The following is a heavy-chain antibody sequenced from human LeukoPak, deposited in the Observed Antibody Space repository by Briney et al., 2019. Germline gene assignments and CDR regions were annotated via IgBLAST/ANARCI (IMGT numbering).Heavy chain of an antibody. CDR3: AKEYAGSHYYYYYMDV. CDR2: IRYDGSDK. J-gene: IGHJ6*03. CDR1: GFTFSNYG. V-gene: IGHV3-30*02. Sequence: PGGSLRLSFAASGFTFSNYGMHWVRQAPGKGLEWVAFIRYDGSDKYYADSVKGRLTISRDNSKMTLYLQMNSLRAEDTAVYYCAKEYAGSHYYYYYMDVWGKGTTVTVSS.